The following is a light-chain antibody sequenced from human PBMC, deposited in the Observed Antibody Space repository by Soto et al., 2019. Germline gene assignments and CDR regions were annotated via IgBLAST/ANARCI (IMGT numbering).Light chain of an antibody. CDR3: QTWGTNVI. V-gene: IGLV4-69*01. CDR1: SGYSTFA. Sequence: QPVLTQSPSASASLGASVNLTCTLSSGYSTFAIAWHQQRPEKGPRYLMKVNSDGSHTKGDGLPDRFSGSSSGAERYLTISSLQSEDEADYYCQTWGTNVIFGGGTKLTVL. CDR2: VNSDGSH. J-gene: IGLJ2*01.